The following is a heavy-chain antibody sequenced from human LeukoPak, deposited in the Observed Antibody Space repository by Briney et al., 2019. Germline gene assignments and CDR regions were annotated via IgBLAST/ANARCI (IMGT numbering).Heavy chain of an antibody. CDR2: INWSGGST. V-gene: IGHV3-20*04. J-gene: IGHJ4*02. CDR1: GFTFDDYG. D-gene: IGHD3-22*01. Sequence: PGGSLRLSCAASGFTFDDYGMSWVRQAPGKGLEWVAGINWSGGSTGYAAFVKGLFTSSKAHDKNVLYLQMCRRCADGAVVYLCARGGDSRAPYYFDNRGQRALVTVSP. CDR3: ARGGDSRAPYYFDN.